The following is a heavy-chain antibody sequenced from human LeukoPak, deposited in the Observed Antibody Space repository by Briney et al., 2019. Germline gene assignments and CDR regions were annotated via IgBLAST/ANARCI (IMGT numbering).Heavy chain of an antibody. CDR1: GGSISSGDFP. CDR3: ARGFYGAGSHFDY. D-gene: IGHD3-10*01. V-gene: IGHV4-30-2*01. CDR2: IFHTGHT. Sequence: SQTLSLTCAVSGGSISSGDFPWSWIRQPPGKGLEWIGYIFHTGHTSCNPSLKSRVTIPVDMSKNQLSLRLTSVTAADTAVYYCARGFYGAGSHFDYWGQGTLVTVSS. J-gene: IGHJ4*02.